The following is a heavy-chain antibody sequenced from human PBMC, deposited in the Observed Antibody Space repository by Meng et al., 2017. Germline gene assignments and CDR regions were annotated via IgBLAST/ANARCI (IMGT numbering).Heavy chain of an antibody. V-gene: IGHV4-34*01. J-gene: IGHJ4*02. CDR2: INHSGST. CDR1: GGSFSGYY. CDR3: ARGRYFDWLSYRYYFDY. D-gene: IGHD3-9*01. Sequence: GQLQPAAAGLLKPSEALSLTGAAYGGSFSGYYWSWIRQPPGKGLEWIGEINHSGSTNYNPSLKSRVTISVDTSKNQFSLKLSSVTAADTAVYYCARGRYFDWLSYRYYFDYWGQGTLVTVSS.